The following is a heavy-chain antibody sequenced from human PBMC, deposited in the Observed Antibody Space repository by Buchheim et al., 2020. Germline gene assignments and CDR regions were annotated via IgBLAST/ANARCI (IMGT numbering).Heavy chain of an antibody. V-gene: IGHV4-34*01. J-gene: IGHJ6*02. CDR3: ARGHIVVVTAILGYYYYGMDV. D-gene: IGHD2-21*02. CDR2: INHGGST. CDR1: GGSFSGYY. Sequence: QVQLQQWGAGLLKPSETLSLTCAVYGGSFSGYYWSWIRQPPGKGLEWVGEINHGGSTNYNPSLKSRVTISVDTSKNQFSLKLSSVTAADTAVYYCARGHIVVVTAILGYYYYGMDVWGQGTT.